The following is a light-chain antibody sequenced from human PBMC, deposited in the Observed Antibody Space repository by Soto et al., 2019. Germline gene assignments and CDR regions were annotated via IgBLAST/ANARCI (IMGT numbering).Light chain of an antibody. V-gene: IGKV1-39*01. Sequence: DIQMTQSPSSLSASVGDRVTITCRASQSISSYLNWYQQKPVKAPKLLIYAASSLQSGVPSRFSGSGSGTDFTLTISSLQPEDFATYYCLQHNSYPFTFGQGTRLEIK. CDR2: AAS. CDR1: QSISSY. CDR3: LQHNSYPFT. J-gene: IGKJ5*01.